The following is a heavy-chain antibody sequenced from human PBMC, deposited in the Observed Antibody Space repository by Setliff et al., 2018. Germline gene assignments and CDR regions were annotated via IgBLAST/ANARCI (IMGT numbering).Heavy chain of an antibody. CDR2: IYHNGNT. V-gene: IGHV4-59*01. Sequence: SETLSLTCTVSGGSISPYFWSWIRQPPGKGLEWIGYIYHNGNTNFNPSLKARVTMSVDTSKNQFALNLRSVTAADAAVYYCVRDRTAYSYGLDVWGQGTTVTAP. D-gene: IGHD5-18*01. CDR1: GGSISPYF. J-gene: IGHJ6*02. CDR3: VRDRTAYSYGLDV.